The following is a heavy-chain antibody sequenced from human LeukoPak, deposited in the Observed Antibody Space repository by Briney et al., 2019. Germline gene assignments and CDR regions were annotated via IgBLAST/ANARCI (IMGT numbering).Heavy chain of an antibody. V-gene: IGHV1-18*01. J-gene: IGHJ5*02. CDR1: GYTFTSYG. Sequence: ASVKVSCKASGYTFTSYGISWARQAPGQGLEWMGWISAYNGNTNYAQKLQGRVTMTTDTSTSTAYMELRSLRSDDTAVYYCARVGRYCSSTSCANWFDPWGQGTLVTVSS. CDR2: ISAYNGNT. CDR3: ARVGRYCSSTSCANWFDP. D-gene: IGHD2-2*01.